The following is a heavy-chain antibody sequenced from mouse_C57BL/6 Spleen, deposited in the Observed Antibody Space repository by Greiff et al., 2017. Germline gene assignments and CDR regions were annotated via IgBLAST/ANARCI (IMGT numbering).Heavy chain of an antibody. CDR1: GYTFTSYW. Sequence: QVQLQQPGAELVRPGSSVKLSCKASGYTFTSYWMDWVKQRPGQGLEWIGNIYPSDSETHYNQKFKDKATLTVDKSSSTAYMQLSSLTSEDSAVYYCARGLSYYGELGGNYWGQGTTLTVSS. J-gene: IGHJ2*01. CDR2: IYPSDSET. D-gene: IGHD1-1*01. CDR3: ARGLSYYGELGGNY. V-gene: IGHV1-61*01.